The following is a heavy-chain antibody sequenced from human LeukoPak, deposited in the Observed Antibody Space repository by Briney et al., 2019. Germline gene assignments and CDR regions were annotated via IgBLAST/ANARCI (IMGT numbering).Heavy chain of an antibody. D-gene: IGHD6-19*01. CDR2: IYYSGST. J-gene: IGHJ2*01. V-gene: IGHV4-59*01. CDR3: ARTYSSGWSKGYFDL. Sequence: PSETLSLTCTVSGGSISSYYWSRIRQPPGKGLEWIGYIYYSGSTNYNPSLKSRVTISVDTSKNQFSLKLSSVTAADTAVYYCARTYSSGWSKGYFDLWGRGTLVTVSS. CDR1: GGSISSYY.